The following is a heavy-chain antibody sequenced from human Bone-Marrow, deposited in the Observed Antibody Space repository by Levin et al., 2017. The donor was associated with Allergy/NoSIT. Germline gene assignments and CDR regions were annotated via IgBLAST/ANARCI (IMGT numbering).Heavy chain of an antibody. CDR2: INQDGSVR. V-gene: IGHV3-7*01. CDR1: GFTFSSFW. D-gene: IGHD2/OR15-2a*01. J-gene: IGHJ4*02. CDR3: AGVGDYDENIAGGNY. Sequence: GGSLRLSCAASGFTFSSFWMTWVRQVPGKGLEWVANINQDGSVRAYVDSVEGRFTVSRDNAKNSLYLQMNSLGVEDTAVYYCAGVGDYDENIAGGNYWGQGTLVTVSS.